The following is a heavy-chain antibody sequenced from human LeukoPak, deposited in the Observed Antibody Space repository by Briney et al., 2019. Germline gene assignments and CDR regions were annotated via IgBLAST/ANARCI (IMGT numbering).Heavy chain of an antibody. Sequence: GGSLRLSCAASGFTFDDYAMHWVRQAPGKGLEWVSGISWNSGSIGYADSVKGRFTISRDNAKNSLYLQMNSLRAEDTALYYCAKDIYGDYGGLDYWGQGTLVTVSS. D-gene: IGHD4-17*01. CDR1: GFTFDDYA. V-gene: IGHV3-9*01. CDR2: ISWNSGSI. CDR3: AKDIYGDYGGLDY. J-gene: IGHJ4*02.